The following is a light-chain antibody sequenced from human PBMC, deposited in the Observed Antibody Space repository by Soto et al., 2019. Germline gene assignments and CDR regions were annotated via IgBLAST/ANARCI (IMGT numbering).Light chain of an antibody. Sequence: DMQMTQYPSTLSASVGDRVTITCRASQSISSLLDWYQQKAGKAPKLLIYDASTLESGVPSRFSGSGSGTEFTLTIPRLQNDDFGTYYCQQSYSTPSIPFGQGTRLEIK. CDR3: QQSYSTPSIP. CDR1: QSISSL. V-gene: IGKV1-5*01. CDR2: DAS. J-gene: IGKJ5*01.